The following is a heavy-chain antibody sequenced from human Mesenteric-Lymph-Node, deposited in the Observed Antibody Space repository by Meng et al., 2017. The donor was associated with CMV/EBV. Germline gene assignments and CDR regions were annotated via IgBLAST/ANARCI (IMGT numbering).Heavy chain of an antibody. Sequence: SGYSFTSDGISWVRQAPGQGLEWMGWISGYNENTNYAQKAQGRVTMTKDTTTDTAYMELRSLRSDDTAMYYCVRDHGLGAAGTRSDFWGQGTLVTISS. J-gene: IGHJ4*02. CDR3: VRDHGLGAAGTRSDF. D-gene: IGHD6-13*01. V-gene: IGHV1-18*04. CDR2: ISGYNENT. CDR1: GYSFTSDG.